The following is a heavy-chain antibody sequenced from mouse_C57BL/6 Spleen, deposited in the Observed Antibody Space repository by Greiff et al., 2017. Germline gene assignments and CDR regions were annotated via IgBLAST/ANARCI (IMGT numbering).Heavy chain of an antibody. CDR3: ARSEPSAY. J-gene: IGHJ3*01. CDR2: IYPGDGDT. V-gene: IGHV1-80*01. Sequence: VKLMESGAELVKPGASVKISCKASGYAFSSYWMNWVKQRPGKGLEWIGQIYPGDGDTNYNGKFKGKATLTADKSSSTAYMQLSSLTSEDSAVYFWARSEPSAYWGQGTLVTVSA. CDR1: GYAFSSYW.